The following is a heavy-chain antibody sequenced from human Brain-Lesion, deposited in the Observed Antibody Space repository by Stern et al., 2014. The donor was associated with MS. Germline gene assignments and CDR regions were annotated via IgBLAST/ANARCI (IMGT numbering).Heavy chain of an antibody. CDR1: GDSVFRNSAA. V-gene: IGHV6-1*01. J-gene: IGHJ5*01. Sequence: QVQLVQSGPGLMKPSQTLALTCAISGDSVFRNSAAWNWIRKSPSRRLEWLGRTYYRSKWYYQYAESVKSRITINADTSTNQFSLQLNSVTPEDTAVYLCAKGYNWFDSWGQGTVVTVS. CDR3: AKGYNWFDS. CDR2: TYYRSKWYY.